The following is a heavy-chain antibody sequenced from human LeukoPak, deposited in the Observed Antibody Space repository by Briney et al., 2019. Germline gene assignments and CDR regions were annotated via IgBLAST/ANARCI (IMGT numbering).Heavy chain of an antibody. CDR2: ISGSGGVT. V-gene: IGHV3-23*01. D-gene: IGHD3-10*01. J-gene: IGHJ5*02. CDR1: GFTFGSYA. CDR3: AKEWDGSGTRLGWFDP. Sequence: GGSLRLSCVASGFTFGSYAMSWVRQAPGKRLEWVSLISGSGGVTYYADSVKGRFTISRDNSKNTLYLQMNSLRAEDTATYYCAKEWDGSGTRLGWFDPWGQGTLVTVSS.